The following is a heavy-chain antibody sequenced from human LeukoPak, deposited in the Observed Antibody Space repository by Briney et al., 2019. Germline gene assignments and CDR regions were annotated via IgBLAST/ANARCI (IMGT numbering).Heavy chain of an antibody. D-gene: IGHD7-27*01. CDR3: ARHSVPGDRGPRSWFDP. CDR2: IYTSGST. CDR1: GGSISSYY. V-gene: IGHV4-4*07. Sequence: SETLSLTCTASGGSISSYYWSWIRQPAGKGLEWIGRIYTSGSTNYNPSLKSRVTMSVDTSKNQFSLKLSSVTAADTAVYYCARHSVPGDRGPRSWFDPWGQGTLVTVSS. J-gene: IGHJ5*02.